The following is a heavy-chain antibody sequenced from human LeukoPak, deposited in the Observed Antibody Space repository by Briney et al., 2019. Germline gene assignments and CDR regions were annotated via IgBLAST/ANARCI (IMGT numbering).Heavy chain of an antibody. CDR3: VKGDYVFRRGLPFFDY. Sequence: GGSLRLSCAASGFTFSSYAMSCVRQAPGKGLEWVSAISGSGGSTYYADSVKGRFTISRDNSQNTLYLQMNSPRAEDTAVYYCVKGDYVFRRGLPFFDYWGEGTLVTVSS. D-gene: IGHD3-3*01. CDR1: GFTFSSYA. V-gene: IGHV3-23*01. CDR2: ISGSGGST. J-gene: IGHJ4*02.